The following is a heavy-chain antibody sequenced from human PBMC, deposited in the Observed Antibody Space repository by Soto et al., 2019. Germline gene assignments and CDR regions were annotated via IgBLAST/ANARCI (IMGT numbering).Heavy chain of an antibody. CDR1: GFTFSSYA. V-gene: IGHV3-23*01. CDR2: ISGSGGST. D-gene: IGHD3-3*01. CDR3: AKDPDGSGYSLFDY. Sequence: GGSLRLSCAASGFTFSSYAMSWVRQAPGKGLEWVSAISGSGGSTYYADSVKGRFTISRDNSKNTLYLQMNSLRAEDTVVYYCAKDPDGSGYSLFDYWGQGTLVTVSS. J-gene: IGHJ4*02.